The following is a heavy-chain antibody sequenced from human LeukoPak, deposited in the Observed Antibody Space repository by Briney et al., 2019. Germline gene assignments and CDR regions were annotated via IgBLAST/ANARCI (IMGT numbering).Heavy chain of an antibody. Sequence: GESLKISCKSSGYSFTSYWIGWVRQMPGKGLEWMGIIYPGDSDTRYSPSFQGQVTISADKSISTAYLQWSSLKASDTAMYYCASSGRDNDYYYGMDVWGQGTTVTVSS. CDR2: IYPGDSDT. CDR3: ASSGRDNDYYYGMDV. D-gene: IGHD6-19*01. J-gene: IGHJ6*02. CDR1: GYSFTSYW. V-gene: IGHV5-51*01.